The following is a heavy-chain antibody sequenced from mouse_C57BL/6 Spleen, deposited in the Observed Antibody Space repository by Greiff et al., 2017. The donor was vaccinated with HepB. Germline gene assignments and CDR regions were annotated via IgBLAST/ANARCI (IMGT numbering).Heavy chain of an antibody. V-gene: IGHV1-55*01. CDR3: ARDYDYDDYAMDY. D-gene: IGHD2-4*01. CDR2: IYPGSGST. J-gene: IGHJ4*01. Sequence: QVQLQQSGAELVKPGASVKMSCKASGYTFTSYWITWVKQRPGQGLEWIGDIYPGSGSTNYNEKFKSKATLTVDTSSSTAYMQLSSLTSEDSAVYYCARDYDYDDYAMDYWGQGTSVTVSS. CDR1: GYTFTSYW.